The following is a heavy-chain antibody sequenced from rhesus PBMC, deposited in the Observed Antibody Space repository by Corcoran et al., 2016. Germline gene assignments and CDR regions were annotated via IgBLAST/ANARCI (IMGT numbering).Heavy chain of an antibody. CDR3: ARMVGHSGSYYFDY. Sequence: QVQLQESGPGLVKPSETLSLTCAVSGCSISSNYWSWIRLAPGKGLERIGRIYGRGGSTDYNPSLKRRGTISTDTSKNQFSLKLSAVTAADTAVYYCARMVGHSGSYYFDYWGQGVVVTVSS. J-gene: IGHJ6*01. D-gene: IGHD3-16*01. CDR2: IYGRGGST. V-gene: IGHV4-160*01. CDR1: GCSISSNY.